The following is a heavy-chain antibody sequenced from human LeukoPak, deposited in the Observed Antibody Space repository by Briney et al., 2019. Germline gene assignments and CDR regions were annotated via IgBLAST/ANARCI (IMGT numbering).Heavy chain of an antibody. D-gene: IGHD3-10*01. J-gene: IGHJ6*02. CDR3: ARDRVRGVIELDYYYYYGMDV. CDR2: IYSGGST. V-gene: IGHV3-66*01. CDR1: GFTFSSYA. Sequence: GGSLRLSCAASGFTFSSYAMSWVRQAPGKGLEWVSVIYSGGSTYYADSVKGRFTISRDNSKNTLYLQMNSLRAEDTAVYYCARDRVRGVIELDYYYYYGMDVWGQGTTVTVSS.